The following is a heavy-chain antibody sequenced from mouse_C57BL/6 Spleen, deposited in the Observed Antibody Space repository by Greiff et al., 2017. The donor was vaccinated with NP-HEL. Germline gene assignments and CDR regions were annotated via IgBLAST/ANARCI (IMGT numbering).Heavy chain of an antibody. D-gene: IGHD4-1*01. V-gene: IGHV1-69*01. CDR3: ARRKILTGSSMDY. CDR2: IDPSDSYT. J-gene: IGHJ4*01. CDR1: GYTFTSYW. Sequence: VQLQQPGAELVMPGASVKLSCKASGYTFTSYWMHWVKQRPGQGLEWIGEIDPSDSYTNYNQKFKGKSTLTVDKSSSTAYMQLSSLTSEDSAVYYCARRKILTGSSMDYWGQGTSVTVSS.